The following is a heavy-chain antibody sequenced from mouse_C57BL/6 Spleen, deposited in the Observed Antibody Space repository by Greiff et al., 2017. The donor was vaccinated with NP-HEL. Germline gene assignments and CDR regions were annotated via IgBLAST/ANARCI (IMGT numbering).Heavy chain of an antibody. J-gene: IGHJ4*01. CDR2: INPNNGGT. Sequence: EVQLQQSGPELVKPGASVKISCKASGYTFTDYYMNWVKQSHGKSLEWIGDINPNNGGTSYNQKFKGKATLTVDKSSSTAYMELRSLTSEDSAVYYCARETTGYAMDYWGQGTSVTVSS. D-gene: IGHD1-1*01. V-gene: IGHV1-26*01. CDR1: GYTFTDYY. CDR3: ARETTGYAMDY.